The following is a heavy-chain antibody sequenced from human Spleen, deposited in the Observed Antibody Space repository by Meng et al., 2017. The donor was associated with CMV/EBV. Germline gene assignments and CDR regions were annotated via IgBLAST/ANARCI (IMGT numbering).Heavy chain of an antibody. CDR2: ISGSGGST. V-gene: IGHV3-23*01. D-gene: IGHD1-7*01. CDR3: ARDQLELRGNFDY. Sequence: GESLKISCAASGFTFSDYAMSWVRQAPGKGLEWVSAISGSGGSTYYADSVKGRFTISRDNSKNTLYLQMNSLRAEDTAVYYCARDQLELRGNFDYWGQGTLVTVSS. J-gene: IGHJ4*02. CDR1: GFTFSDYA.